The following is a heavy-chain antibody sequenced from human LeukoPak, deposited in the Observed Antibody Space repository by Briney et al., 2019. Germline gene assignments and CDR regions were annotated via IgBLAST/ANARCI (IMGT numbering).Heavy chain of an antibody. CDR1: GFTFSSYW. J-gene: IGHJ4*02. CDR3: ASAGVYDILTGPIL. CDR2: IKQDGSEK. Sequence: PGGSLRLSCAASGFTFSSYWMSWVRQAPGKGLEWVANIKQDGSEKYYVDSVKGRSTISRDNAKNSLYLQMNSLRAEDTAVYYCASAGVYDILTGPILWGQGTLVTVSS. D-gene: IGHD3-9*01. V-gene: IGHV3-7*01.